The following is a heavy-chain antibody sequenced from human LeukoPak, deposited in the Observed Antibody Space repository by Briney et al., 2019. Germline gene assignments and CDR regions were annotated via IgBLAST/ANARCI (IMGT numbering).Heavy chain of an antibody. Sequence: PSETLSLTCTVSGYSISSGYYWGWIRQPPGKGLEWIGSIYHSGSTYYNPSLKSRVTMSVDTSKNQFSLKLSSVTAADTAVYYCVGSSGASWLDPWGQGTLVTVSS. J-gene: IGHJ5*02. V-gene: IGHV4-38-2*02. CDR1: GYSISSGYY. CDR3: VGSSGASWLDP. D-gene: IGHD3-10*01. CDR2: IYHSGST.